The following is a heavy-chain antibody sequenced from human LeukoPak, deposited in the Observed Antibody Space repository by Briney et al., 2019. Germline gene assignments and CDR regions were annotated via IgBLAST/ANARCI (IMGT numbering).Heavy chain of an antibody. CDR2: ISSSGSTI. CDR3: ARDAIKGYSYGYGVRNYYYMDV. CDR1: GFTFSDYY. Sequence: PGGSLRLSCAASGFTFSDYYMSWIRQAPGKGLEWVSYISSSGSTIYYADSVKGRFTISRDNAKNSLYLQMNSLRAEDTAVYYCARDAIKGYSYGYGVRNYYYMDVWGKGTTVTVSS. D-gene: IGHD5-18*01. V-gene: IGHV3-11*04. J-gene: IGHJ6*03.